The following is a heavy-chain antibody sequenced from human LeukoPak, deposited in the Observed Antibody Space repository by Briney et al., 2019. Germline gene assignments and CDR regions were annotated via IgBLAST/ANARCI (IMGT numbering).Heavy chain of an antibody. CDR2: INHSGST. Sequence: SETLSLTCAVYGGSFSGYYWSWIRQPPGKGLEWIGEINHSGSTNYNPSLKSRVTISVDTSKNQFSLKLGSVTAADTAVYYCARGLEYSTSHCCYGMDVWGQGTTVTVSS. CDR1: GGSFSGYY. V-gene: IGHV4-34*01. CDR3: ARGLEYSTSHCCYGMDV. J-gene: IGHJ6*02. D-gene: IGHD6-6*01.